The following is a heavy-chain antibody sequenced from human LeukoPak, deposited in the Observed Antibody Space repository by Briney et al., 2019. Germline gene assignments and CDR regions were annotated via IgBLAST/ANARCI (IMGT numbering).Heavy chain of an antibody. D-gene: IGHD3-16*01. CDR1: GFTLSDYW. J-gene: IGHJ6*01. CDR3: ARDGGIIRFGGQDV. Sequence: TGGSLRLSCAASGFTLSDYWMSWVRQVPGRGLEWVANMNRDGSEKNYVDSVKGRFTISRDNAKNSVYLQMNSLRVEDTAVYYCARDGGIIRFGGQDVCGQGTTVTVS. CDR2: MNRDGSEK. V-gene: IGHV3-7*01.